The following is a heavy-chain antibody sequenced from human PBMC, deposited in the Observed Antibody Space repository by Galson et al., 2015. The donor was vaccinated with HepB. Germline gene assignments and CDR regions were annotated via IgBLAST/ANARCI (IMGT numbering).Heavy chain of an antibody. CDR1: GYTFSTYG. J-gene: IGHJ6*02. V-gene: IGHV1-18*01. D-gene: IGHD1-26*01. CDR2: ISGYSGNT. CDR3: ARDPLPLDYGMDV. Sequence: SCKASGYTFSTYGINWVRQAPGQGLEWVGWISGYSGNTNYAQKLQGRVTMTTDTSTSTAYMELRSLRSDDTAVYYCARDPLPLDYGMDVWGQGTTVTVSS.